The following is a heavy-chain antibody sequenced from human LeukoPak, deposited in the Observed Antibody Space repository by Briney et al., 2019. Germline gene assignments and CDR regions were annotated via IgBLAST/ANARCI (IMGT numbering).Heavy chain of an antibody. D-gene: IGHD6-19*01. V-gene: IGHV1-46*01. CDR2: MSPNGDST. CDR1: GYTFTSYY. Sequence: GASVKVSCKASGYTFTSYYMHWVRQAPGHGLEWMGLMSPNGDSTLYSQKFQGRVTMTRDTSTSTDYMELSSLRSEDTAVYYCARDNSDTVKGECSGACYWWFDPWGQGTLVTVSS. J-gene: IGHJ5*02. CDR3: ARDNSDTVKGECSGACYWWFDP.